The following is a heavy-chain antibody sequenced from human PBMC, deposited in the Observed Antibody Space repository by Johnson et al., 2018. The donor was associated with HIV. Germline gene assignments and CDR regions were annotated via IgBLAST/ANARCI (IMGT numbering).Heavy chain of an antibody. D-gene: IGHD6-19*01. CDR3: AKARVRYSSDVDALDI. J-gene: IGHJ3*02. Sequence: MLLVESGGGLVQPGGSLRLSCAASAFTFSNYWMNWVRQAPGKGLAWVSAISGSGGSTYYADSVKVRFTISRDNSKNTLYLQMNSLRAEDTAFYYCAKARVRYSSDVDALDIWGQGTMVTVSS. V-gene: IGHV3-23*04. CDR2: ISGSGGST. CDR1: AFTFSNYW.